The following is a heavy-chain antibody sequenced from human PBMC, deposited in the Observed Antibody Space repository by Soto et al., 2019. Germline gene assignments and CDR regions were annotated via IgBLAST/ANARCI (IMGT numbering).Heavy chain of an antibody. V-gene: IGHV1-18*01. CDR3: ARLGYCSSTSCYTSLYYYYYYGMDV. CDR1: GYTFTSYG. J-gene: IGHJ6*02. CDR2: ISAYNGNT. D-gene: IGHD2-2*02. Sequence: ASVEVSCKXSGYTFTSYGISWVRQAPGQGLEWMGWISAYNGNTNYAQKLQGRVTMTTDTSTSTAYMELRSLRSDDTAVYYCARLGYCSSTSCYTSLYYYYYYGMDVWGQGTTVTVSS.